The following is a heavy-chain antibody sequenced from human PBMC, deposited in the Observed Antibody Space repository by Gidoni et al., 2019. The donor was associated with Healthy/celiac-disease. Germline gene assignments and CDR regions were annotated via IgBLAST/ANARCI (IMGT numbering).Heavy chain of an antibody. CDR2: INHSGST. CDR3: ARSQIWRRAIWFDP. Sequence: QVQLQQWGAGLLKPSETLSLTCAVYGGSFSGYYWSWIRQPPGKGLEWIGEINHSGSTNYNPSLKSRVTISVDTSKNQFSLKLSSVTAADTAVYYCARSQIWRRAIWFDPWGQGTLVTVSS. D-gene: IGHD3-3*01. V-gene: IGHV4-34*01. J-gene: IGHJ5*02. CDR1: GGSFSGYY.